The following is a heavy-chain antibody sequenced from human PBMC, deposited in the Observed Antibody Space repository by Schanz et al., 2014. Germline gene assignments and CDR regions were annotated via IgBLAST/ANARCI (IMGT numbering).Heavy chain of an antibody. Sequence: QVQLVQSGAEVMKPGSSVKVSCKASGGTFSSYTINWVRQAPGQGLEWMGRIIPILGITNVAQTFQGRVTMTADKSTSTVYMVVSGLRSEDTAVYYCAKVDRTRYYAMDVWGQGTTVTVSS. D-gene: IGHD3-9*01. CDR2: IIPILGIT. V-gene: IGHV1-69*02. CDR3: AKVDRTRYYAMDV. CDR1: GGTFSSYT. J-gene: IGHJ6*02.